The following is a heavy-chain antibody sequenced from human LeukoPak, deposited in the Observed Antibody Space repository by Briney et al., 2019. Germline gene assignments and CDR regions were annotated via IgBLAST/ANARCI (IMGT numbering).Heavy chain of an antibody. CDR1: GGPISSGSYY. J-gene: IGHJ4*02. CDR2: IYTSGST. V-gene: IGHV4-61*02. Sequence: SETLSLTCTVSGGPISSGSYYWSWIRQPAGKGLEWIGRIYTSGSTNYNPSLKSRVTISVDTSKNQFSLKLSSVTAADTAVYYCARDRVTTGLHYWGQGTLVTVSS. CDR3: ARDRVTTGLHY. D-gene: IGHD4-17*01.